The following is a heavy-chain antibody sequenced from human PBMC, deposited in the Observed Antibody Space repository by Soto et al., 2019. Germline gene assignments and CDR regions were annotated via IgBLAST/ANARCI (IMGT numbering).Heavy chain of an antibody. Sequence: GGSLRLSCAASGFTFSSYAMSWVRQAPGKGLEWVSAISGSGGSTYYADSVKGRFTISRDNSKNTLYLQMNSLRAEDTAVYYCAKDTLMTNYYGMDVWGQGTTVTVSS. J-gene: IGHJ6*02. CDR2: ISGSGGST. CDR1: GFTFSSYA. CDR3: AKDTLMTNYYGMDV. V-gene: IGHV3-23*01.